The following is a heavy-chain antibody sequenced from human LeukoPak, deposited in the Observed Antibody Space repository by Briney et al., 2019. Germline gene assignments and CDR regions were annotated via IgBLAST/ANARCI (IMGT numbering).Heavy chain of an antibody. J-gene: IGHJ4*02. Sequence: SGGSLRLSCAASGFTFSSYGMHWVRQAPGKGLEWVAVIWYDGSNKYYADSVKGRFTISRDNSKNTLYLQMNSLRAEDTAVYYCARGLLTYGSGRGYWGQGTLVTVSS. D-gene: IGHD3-10*01. CDR2: IWYDGSNK. V-gene: IGHV3-33*01. CDR3: ARGLLTYGSGRGY. CDR1: GFTFSSYG.